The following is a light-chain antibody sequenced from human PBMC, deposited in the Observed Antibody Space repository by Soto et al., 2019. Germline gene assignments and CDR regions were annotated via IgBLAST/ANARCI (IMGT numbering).Light chain of an antibody. J-gene: IGKJ1*01. V-gene: IGKV1-27*01. Sequence: QLTQSPSSLSASVGDRVIMTCRASQSVSRSLNWYQPKAGQAPKLLIYAASTLHSGVPSRFSGSGSGTDFTLTISSLQPEDVATYYCQKYNSAPWTFGQGTKVDIK. CDR1: QSVSRS. CDR2: AAS. CDR3: QKYNSAPWT.